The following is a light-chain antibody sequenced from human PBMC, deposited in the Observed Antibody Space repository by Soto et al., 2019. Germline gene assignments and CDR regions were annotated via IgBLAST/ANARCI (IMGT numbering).Light chain of an antibody. CDR2: EVS. J-gene: IGLJ3*02. Sequence: QSALTQPASVSGSPGQSITISCTGTSSDVGAYNYVSWYQQHPGKAPKVMIYEVSNRPSGVSNRFSGSKSGNTASLTISGLQAEDEADYYCSSYTRITTWVFGGGTKVTVL. V-gene: IGLV2-14*01. CDR3: SSYTRITTWV. CDR1: SSDVGAYNY.